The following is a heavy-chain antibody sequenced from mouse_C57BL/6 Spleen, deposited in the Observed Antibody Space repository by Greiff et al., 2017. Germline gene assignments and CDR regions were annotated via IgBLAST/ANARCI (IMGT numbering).Heavy chain of an antibody. D-gene: IGHD1-1*01. Sequence: QVQLQQPGAELVRPGASVTLSCKASGYTFTDYEMHWVKQTPVHGLEWIGAIDPETGGTAYNQKFKGKAILTADKSSSTAYMELRSLTSEDSAVYYCTRGTVVASWYFDVWGTGTTVTVSS. CDR2: IDPETGGT. J-gene: IGHJ1*03. V-gene: IGHV1-15*01. CDR3: TRGTVVASWYFDV. CDR1: GYTFTDYE.